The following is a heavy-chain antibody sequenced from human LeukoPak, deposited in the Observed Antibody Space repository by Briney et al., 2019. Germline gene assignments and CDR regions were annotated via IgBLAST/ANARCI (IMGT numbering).Heavy chain of an antibody. V-gene: IGHV1-69*04. Sequence: SVKVSCKTSGGTFSSSAITWVRQAPGQGLERMGRIIPVLNITRYTQKFQGRVTITADTSTSTVYMELSSLRSEETAVYYCARDQGLTAPPPYGLDVWGQGTTVIVSS. CDR1: GGTFSSSA. CDR2: IIPVLNIT. J-gene: IGHJ6*02. CDR3: ARDQGLTAPPPYGLDV. D-gene: IGHD5-18*01.